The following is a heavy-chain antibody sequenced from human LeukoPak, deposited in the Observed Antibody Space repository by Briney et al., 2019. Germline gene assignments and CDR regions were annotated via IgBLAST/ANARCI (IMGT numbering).Heavy chain of an antibody. Sequence: GGSLRLPCAASGFTFSSYWMHWIRQAPGKGLVWVSLIKSDVSATTYADSVKGRFTISRDNAKNTLYLQMNSLRAEDTAVYYCAYGFVLGTVPWGPGTLVAVSS. V-gene: IGHV3-74*03. CDR3: AYGFVLGTVP. CDR1: GFTFSSYW. D-gene: IGHD2-21*02. J-gene: IGHJ5*02. CDR2: IKSDVSAT.